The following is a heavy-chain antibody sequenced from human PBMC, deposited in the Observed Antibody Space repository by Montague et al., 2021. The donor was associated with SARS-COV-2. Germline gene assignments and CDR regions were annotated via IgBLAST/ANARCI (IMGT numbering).Heavy chain of an antibody. V-gene: IGHV3-48*02. J-gene: IGHJ6*02. CDR3: STIAAADTLYYYYGMDV. CDR1: GFTFSSHS. D-gene: IGHD6-13*01. Sequence: SLRLSCAASGFTFSSHSMNWVRQAPGKGLEWVSYISTSSSTIYYADSVKGRFTISRDNGKNSLYLQMNSLRDEDTAVYYCSTIAAADTLYYYYGMDVWGQGTTVTVSS. CDR2: ISTSSSTI.